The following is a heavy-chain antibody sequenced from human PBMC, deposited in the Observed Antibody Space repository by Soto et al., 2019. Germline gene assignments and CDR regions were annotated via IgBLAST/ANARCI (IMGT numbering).Heavy chain of an antibody. CDR1: GYTFTSYG. D-gene: IGHD3-22*01. CDR3: ARDMGGYYFEPNDY. J-gene: IGHJ4*02. V-gene: IGHV1-18*01. CDR2: ITANNVNT. Sequence: GASVKVSCKTSGYTFTSYGISWVRQAPGQGLEWMGWITANNVNTNYAQKFQGRVTMTTGTSTATAYMELRSLRSDDTAVYYCARDMGGYYFEPNDYWGQGTPVTVSS.